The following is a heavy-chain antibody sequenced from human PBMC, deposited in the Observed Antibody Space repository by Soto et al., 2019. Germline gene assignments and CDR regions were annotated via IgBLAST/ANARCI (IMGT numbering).Heavy chain of an antibody. Sequence: GESLKISCKGSGYSFTSYWIGWVRQMPGKGLEWMGIIYPGDSDTRYSPSFQGQVTISADKSISTAYLQWSSLKASDTAMYYCARGEWLVRGGANWFDPWGQGTLVTVSS. CDR2: IYPGDSDT. CDR1: GYSFTSYW. V-gene: IGHV5-51*01. J-gene: IGHJ5*02. CDR3: ARGEWLVRGGANWFDP. D-gene: IGHD6-19*01.